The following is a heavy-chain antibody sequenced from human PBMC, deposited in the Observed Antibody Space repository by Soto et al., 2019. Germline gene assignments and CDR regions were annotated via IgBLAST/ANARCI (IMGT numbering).Heavy chain of an antibody. J-gene: IGHJ4*02. V-gene: IGHV4-30-4*01. CDR2: IYYSGST. CDR1: GGSFSSADYY. D-gene: IGHD4-17*01. Sequence: SETLSLTCTVSGGSFSSADYYWTWIRQPPGKGLEWIGYIYYSGSTYYNPSLRSRLTISLDRSRKQFSLKLTSVTAADTAVYYCVSAYGDYPHFDSWGQGTLVTVSS. CDR3: VSAYGDYPHFDS.